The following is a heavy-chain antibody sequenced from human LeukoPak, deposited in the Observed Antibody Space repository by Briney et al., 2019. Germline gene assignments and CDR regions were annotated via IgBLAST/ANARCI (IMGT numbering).Heavy chain of an antibody. Sequence: ASVKVSCKASGGTFSSYAISWVRQAPGQGLEWMGRIIPILGIANYAQKFQGRVTITADKSTSTAYMELSSPRSEDTAVYYCARDHYCSGGSCYPSNWFDPWGQGTLVTVSS. V-gene: IGHV1-69*04. J-gene: IGHJ5*02. CDR3: ARDHYCSGGSCYPSNWFDP. CDR2: IIPILGIA. D-gene: IGHD2-15*01. CDR1: GGTFSSYA.